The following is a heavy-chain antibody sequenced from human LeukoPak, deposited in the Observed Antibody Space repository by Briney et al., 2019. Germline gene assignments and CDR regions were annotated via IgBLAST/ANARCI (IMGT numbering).Heavy chain of an antibody. J-gene: IGHJ4*02. CDR3: VKIGSWPVDY. V-gene: IGHV3-23*01. D-gene: IGHD1-14*01. CDR2: ISGSGGST. Sequence: QPGGSLRLSCAASGFTFSTYAMSWVRQAPGKGLEWVSGISGSGGSTYYADSVKGRFTISRDNSKTTVYLQMNSLRAEDTAVYYCVKIGSWPVDYWGQGTLVTVSS. CDR1: GFTFSTYA.